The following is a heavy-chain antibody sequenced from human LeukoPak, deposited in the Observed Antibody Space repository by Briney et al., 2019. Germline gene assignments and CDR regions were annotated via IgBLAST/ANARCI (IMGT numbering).Heavy chain of an antibody. J-gene: IGHJ6*02. CDR1: GGSISSGDYY. CDR2: IYYSGST. V-gene: IGHV4-30-4*01. D-gene: IGHD4-23*01. Sequence: PSETLSLTCTVSGGSISSGDYYWSWIRQPPGKGLEWIGYIYYSGSTYYNPSLKSRVTISVDTSKNQFSLKLSSVTAADTAVYYCARWATVVTPSLYYYGMDVWGQGTTVTVSS. CDR3: ARWATVVTPSLYYYGMDV.